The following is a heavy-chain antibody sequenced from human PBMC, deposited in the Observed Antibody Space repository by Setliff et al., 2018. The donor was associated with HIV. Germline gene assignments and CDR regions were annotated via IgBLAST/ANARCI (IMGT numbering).Heavy chain of an antibody. Sequence: SETLSLTCTVSGGSISSGSYYWSWIRQPAGKGLEWIGRIYTSGSTNYNPSLKSRVTISIDTSNNQISLRLSSVTAADTAMYYCVRDDYGYNGKGFDYWGPGTLVTVSS. CDR1: GGSISSGSYY. V-gene: IGHV4-61*02. CDR2: IYTSGST. J-gene: IGHJ4*02. CDR3: VRDDYGYNGKGFDY. D-gene: IGHD4-17*01.